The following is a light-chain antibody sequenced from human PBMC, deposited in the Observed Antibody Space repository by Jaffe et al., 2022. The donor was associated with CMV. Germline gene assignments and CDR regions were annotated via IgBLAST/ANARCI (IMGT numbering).Light chain of an antibody. CDR3: QQRANGLT. CDR1: QSVDKY. J-gene: IGKJ4*01. CDR2: DAS. V-gene: IGKV3-11*01. Sequence: ETVLTQSPATLSLSPGERATLSCRASQSVDKYLAWYQQKPGQAPRLLMYDASNRATGIPARFSGRGSGTDFTLTISSLEPEDFAVYYCQQRANGLTFGGGTKVEIK.